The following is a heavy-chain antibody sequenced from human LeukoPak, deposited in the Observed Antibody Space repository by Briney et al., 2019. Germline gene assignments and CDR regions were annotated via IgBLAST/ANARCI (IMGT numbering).Heavy chain of an antibody. CDR3: ARVYSGSYGY. V-gene: IGHV4-34*01. J-gene: IGHJ4*02. D-gene: IGHD1-26*01. Sequence: ASETLSLTCAVYGGSFSDSYWSWIRQCPGKGLEWIGEINHSGSTNYNPSLKSRVTISVDTSKNQFSLKLSSVTAADTAVYYCARVYSGSYGYWGQGTLVTVSS. CDR1: GGSFSDSY. CDR2: INHSGST.